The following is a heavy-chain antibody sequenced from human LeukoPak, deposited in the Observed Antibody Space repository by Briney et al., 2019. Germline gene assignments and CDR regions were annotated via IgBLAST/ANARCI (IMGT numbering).Heavy chain of an antibody. V-gene: IGHV1-8*01. CDR1: GYTFTSYD. Sequence: ASVKVSCKASGYTFTSYDINWVRQATGQGLEWMGCMNPNSGNTGYAQKFQGRVTITRNTSISTAYMELSSLRSEDTAVYYCARDCFEVGGDCYPDAFDIWGQGTMVTVSS. J-gene: IGHJ3*02. CDR2: MNPNSGNT. CDR3: ARDCFEVGGDCYPDAFDI. D-gene: IGHD2-21*02.